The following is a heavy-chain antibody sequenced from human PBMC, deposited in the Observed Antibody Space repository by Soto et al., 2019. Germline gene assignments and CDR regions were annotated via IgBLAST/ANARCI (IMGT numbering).Heavy chain of an antibody. CDR1: GGSISRGGYS. Sequence: LSLTCAVSGGSISRGGYSWSCILQPPGEGLEWIGYIYHSGSTYYNPSLKSRVTISVDRSKNQFSLKLSSVTAADTAVYYCARQYYYGSGSLNWFDPWGQGTLVTVSS. J-gene: IGHJ5*02. CDR3: ARQYYYGSGSLNWFDP. CDR2: IYHSGST. D-gene: IGHD3-10*01. V-gene: IGHV4-30-2*01.